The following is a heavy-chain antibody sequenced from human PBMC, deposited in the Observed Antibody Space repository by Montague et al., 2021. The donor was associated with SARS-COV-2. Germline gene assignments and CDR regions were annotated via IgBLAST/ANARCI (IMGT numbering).Heavy chain of an antibody. J-gene: IGHJ6*03. Sequence: SLRLSCAASGFTFSSYAMHWVRQAPGKGLEWVAVISYDGSNKYYADSVKGRFTISRDNSKNTLYLQMNSLRAEDTAVYYCARDFSYIENWDYYYMDVWGKGTTVTVSS. CDR1: GFTFSSYA. CDR2: ISYDGSNK. V-gene: IGHV3-30-3*01. CDR3: ARDFSYIENWDYYYMDV. D-gene: IGHD1-1*01.